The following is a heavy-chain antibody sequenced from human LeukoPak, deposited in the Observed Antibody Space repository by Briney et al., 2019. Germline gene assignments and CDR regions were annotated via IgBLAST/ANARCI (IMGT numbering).Heavy chain of an antibody. CDR2: IWYDGSNK. CDR3: AKSSHCSSTSCPLDY. J-gene: IGHJ4*02. V-gene: IGHV3-33*06. Sequence: GGSLRLSCAASGFTFSSYGMHWVRQAPGKGLEWVAVIWYDGSNKYYADSAKGRFTISRDNSKNTLYLQMNSLRAEDTAVYYCAKSSHCSSTSCPLDYWGQGTLVTVSS. CDR1: GFTFSSYG. D-gene: IGHD2-2*01.